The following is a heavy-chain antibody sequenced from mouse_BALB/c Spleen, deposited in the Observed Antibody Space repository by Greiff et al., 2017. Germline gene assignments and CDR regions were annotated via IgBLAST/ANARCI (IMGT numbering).Heavy chain of an antibody. Sequence: EVQLQQSGAELVKPGASVKLSCTASGFNIKDTYMHWVKQRPEQGLEWIGRIDPANGNTKYDPKFQGKATITADTSSNTAYLQLSSLTSEDTAVYYCARGGYDGAMDYWGQGTSVTVSS. D-gene: IGHD2-2*01. CDR2: IDPANGNT. CDR3: ARGGYDGAMDY. J-gene: IGHJ4*01. V-gene: IGHV14-3*02. CDR1: GFNIKDTY.